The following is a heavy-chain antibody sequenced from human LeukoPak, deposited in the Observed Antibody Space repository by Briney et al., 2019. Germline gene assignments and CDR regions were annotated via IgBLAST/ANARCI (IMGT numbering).Heavy chain of an antibody. CDR2: FSSGGSA. Sequence: SETLSLTCIVPGGSISSSSYYWAWIRQSPGKGLEWIGTFSSGGSAYYNPSLTSRVSISKDTSDNQFSLRLYSVTAADTAIYYCARADRLDGGPYLIGPWGQGTLVTVSS. D-gene: IGHD2-21*01. V-gene: IGHV4-39*07. CDR3: ARADRLDGGPYLIGP. CDR1: GGSISSSSYY. J-gene: IGHJ5*02.